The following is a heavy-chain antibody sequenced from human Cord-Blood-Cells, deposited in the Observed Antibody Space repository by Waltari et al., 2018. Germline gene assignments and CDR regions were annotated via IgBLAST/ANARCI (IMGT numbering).Heavy chain of an antibody. CDR1: GFTFSSSG. CDR3: AKDRFDY. V-gene: IGHV3-30*18. CDR2: ISYDGSNK. Sequence: QVQLVESGGGVVQPGRSLRLSCAASGFTFSSSGMHWVRQAPGKGLEWVAVISYDGSNKYYADSVKGRFTISRDNSKNTLYLQMNSLRAEDTAVYYCAKDRFDYWGQGTLVTVSS. J-gene: IGHJ4*02.